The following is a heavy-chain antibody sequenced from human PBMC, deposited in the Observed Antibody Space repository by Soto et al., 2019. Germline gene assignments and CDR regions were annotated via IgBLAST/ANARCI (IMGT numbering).Heavy chain of an antibody. D-gene: IGHD1-20*01. V-gene: IGHV3-23*01. CDR3: AKYNSTTYSHLDS. CDR2: ISGSGGYT. Sequence: PGGALRLSCAASGFTFSSYAMSWVRQATGKGLECVSGISGSGGYTYYADSVKGRFTISRDNSKNMLYLQMNSLRAEDTAVYYCAKYNSTTYSHLDSWCQGTLVTVSS. CDR1: GFTFSSYA. J-gene: IGHJ4*02.